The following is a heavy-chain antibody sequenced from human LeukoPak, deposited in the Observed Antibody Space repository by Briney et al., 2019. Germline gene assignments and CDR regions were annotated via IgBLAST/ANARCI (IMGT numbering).Heavy chain of an antibody. Sequence: SETLSLTCTVSGGSINSNNYYWGWIRQPPGKGLEWIGSIYSSGSAYYSPSLKSRVTMSVDTSKNQFSLRLSSVTAADTAVYYCQSRYLEWLLEYWGQGTLVTVSS. CDR2: IYSSGSA. CDR1: GGSINSNNYY. D-gene: IGHD3-3*01. V-gene: IGHV4-39*01. J-gene: IGHJ4*02. CDR3: QSRYLEWLLEY.